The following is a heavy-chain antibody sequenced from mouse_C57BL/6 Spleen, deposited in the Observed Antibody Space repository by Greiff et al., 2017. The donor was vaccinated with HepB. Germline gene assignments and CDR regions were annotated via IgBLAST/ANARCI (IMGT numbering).Heavy chain of an antibody. J-gene: IGHJ4*01. V-gene: IGHV5-9-1*02. CDR3: TRGGTTVVATYYYAMDY. CDR1: GFTFSSYA. D-gene: IGHD1-1*01. Sequence: EVKLVESGEGLVKPGGSLKLSCAASGFTFSSYAMSWVRQTPEKRLEWVAYISSGGDYIYYADNVKGRFTISRDNARNTLYLQMSSLKSEDTAMYYCTRGGTTVVATYYYAMDYWGQGTSVTVSS. CDR2: ISSGGDYI.